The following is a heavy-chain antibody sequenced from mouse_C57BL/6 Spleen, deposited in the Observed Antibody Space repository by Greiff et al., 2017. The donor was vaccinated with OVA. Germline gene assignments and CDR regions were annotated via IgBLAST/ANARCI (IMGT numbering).Heavy chain of an antibody. CDR3: ARWDSEFAY. J-gene: IGHJ3*01. V-gene: IGHV1-82*01. CDR1: GYAFSSSW. CDR2: IYPGDGDT. D-gene: IGHD2-12*01. Sequence: VQLQQSGPELVKPGASVKISCKASGYAFSSSWMNWVKQRPGKGLEWIGRIYPGDGDTNYNGKFKGKATLTADKSSSTAYMQLSSLTSEDSAVYFCARWDSEFAYWGQGTLVTVSA.